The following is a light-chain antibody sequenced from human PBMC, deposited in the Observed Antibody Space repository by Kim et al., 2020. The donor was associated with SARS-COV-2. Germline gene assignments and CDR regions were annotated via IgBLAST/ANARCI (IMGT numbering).Light chain of an antibody. J-gene: IGKJ1*01. CDR1: QNISNY. V-gene: IGKV1-39*01. Sequence: ASVGDTVTISCRASQNISNYLHWVHQKPGSAPKPLIDGASRLQSGVPSKFSGSGSGTDFTLTISSLQPEDFGTYYCQQYYRYPCTFGRGTKVDIK. CDR2: GAS. CDR3: QQYYRYPCT.